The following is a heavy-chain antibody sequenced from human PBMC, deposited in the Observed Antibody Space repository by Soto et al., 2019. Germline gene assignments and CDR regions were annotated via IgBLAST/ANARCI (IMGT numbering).Heavy chain of an antibody. CDR2: MNPNSGNT. D-gene: IGHD3-10*01. CDR1: GYTFTSYD. J-gene: IGHJ6*03. Sequence: ASVKVSCKASGYTFTSYDINWVRQATGQGLEWMGWMNPNSGNTGYAQKFQGRVTMTRNTSISTAYMELSSLRSEDTAVYYCARGDPLGITMVRGVINLGNYYYMDVWGKGTTVTVSS. V-gene: IGHV1-8*01. CDR3: ARGDPLGITMVRGVINLGNYYYMDV.